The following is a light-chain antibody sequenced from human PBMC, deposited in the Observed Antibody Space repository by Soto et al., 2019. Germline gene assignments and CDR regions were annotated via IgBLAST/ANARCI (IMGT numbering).Light chain of an antibody. Sequence: EIVMTQSPATLSVSPGERATLSCRASQSVSSNFLAWYQQKPGQAPRLLIYGASTRASGMPARFSGSGSGAEFTLAISSLQSEDSAAYFCRQYDNWPRTFGQGTKVEI. CDR3: RQYDNWPRT. CDR2: GAS. V-gene: IGKV3-15*01. CDR1: QSVSSN. J-gene: IGKJ1*01.